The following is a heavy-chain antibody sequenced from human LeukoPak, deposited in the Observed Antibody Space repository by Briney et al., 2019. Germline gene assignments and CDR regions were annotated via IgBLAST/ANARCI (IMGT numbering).Heavy chain of an antibody. CDR1: GGSISTDRYN. D-gene: IGHD3-9*01. J-gene: IGHJ4*02. V-gene: IGHV4-39*07. Sequence: SETLSLTCTVSGGSISTDRYNWGWIRQPPGKGLEWIGSIYYSGSTYYNPSLKSRVTISVDTSKNQFSLKLSSVTAADTAVYYCARARKYMYYDILTGYQYYFDYWGQGTLVTVSS. CDR3: ARARKYMYYDILTGYQYYFDY. CDR2: IYYSGST.